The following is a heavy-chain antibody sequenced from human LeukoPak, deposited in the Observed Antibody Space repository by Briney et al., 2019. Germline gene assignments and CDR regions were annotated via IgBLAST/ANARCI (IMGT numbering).Heavy chain of an antibody. D-gene: IGHD3-3*01. CDR1: GFTFSSYA. CDR3: AKMTEYYDFWSGYYDY. V-gene: IGHV3-23*01. Sequence: PGGSLRLSCAASGFTFSSYAMSWVRQAPGKGLEWVSAISGSGGSTYYADSVKGRFTISRDNSKNTLYLQMNRLRAEDTAVYYCAKMTEYYDFWSGYYDYWGQGTLVTVSS. J-gene: IGHJ4*02. CDR2: ISGSGGST.